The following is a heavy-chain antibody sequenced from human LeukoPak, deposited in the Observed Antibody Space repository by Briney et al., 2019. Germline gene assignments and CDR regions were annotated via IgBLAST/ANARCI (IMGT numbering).Heavy chain of an antibody. J-gene: IGHJ4*02. Sequence: EASVKVSCKASGYTFTSYYMHWVRQAPGQGLEWMGIINPSGGSTSYAQKFQGRVTMTRDTSTSTVYMELSSLRSEDTAVYYCARPGERGSTPYCFDYWGQGTLVTVSS. V-gene: IGHV1-46*01. D-gene: IGHD5-12*01. CDR2: INPSGGST. CDR3: ARPGERGSTPYCFDY. CDR1: GYTFTSYY.